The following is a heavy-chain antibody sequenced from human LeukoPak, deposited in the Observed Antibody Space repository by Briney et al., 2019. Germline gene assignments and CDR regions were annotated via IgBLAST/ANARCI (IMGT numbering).Heavy chain of an antibody. CDR3: ARYVLLMDY. CDR2: ISRDGNII. D-gene: IGHD3-16*01. Sequence: GGSLRLSCAASGLSFSDHHMSWVRQVPGKGLEWLAYISRDGNIIVYADSVKGRFIISRDNAKQSVYLEMTSLRPEDTAVYYCARYVLLMDYWGQGTLVTVSS. CDR1: GLSFSDHH. J-gene: IGHJ4*02. V-gene: IGHV3-11*01.